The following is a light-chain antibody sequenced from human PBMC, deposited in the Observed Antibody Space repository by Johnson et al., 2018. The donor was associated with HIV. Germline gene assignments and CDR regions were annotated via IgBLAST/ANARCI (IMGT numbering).Light chain of an antibody. CDR1: SSNIGNNY. Sequence: QSVLTQPPSVSAAPGQKVTISCSGSSSNIGNNYVSWYQQLPGTAPKLLIYENSKRPSGIPDRFSGSKSGTSATLGITGLQTGDEAEYYCGTWDSSLSAGVFGTGTKVTVI. CDR3: GTWDSSLSAGV. J-gene: IGLJ1*01. V-gene: IGLV1-51*02. CDR2: ENS.